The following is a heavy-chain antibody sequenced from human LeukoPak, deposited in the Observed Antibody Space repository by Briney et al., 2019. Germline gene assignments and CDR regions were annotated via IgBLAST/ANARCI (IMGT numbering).Heavy chain of an antibody. CDR3: YTTRPDY. D-gene: IGHD2-2*02. V-gene: IGHV1-8*02. CDR1: GGTFSSYA. Sequence: GASVKVSCKASGGTFSSYAINWVRQATGQGLEWMGWMNPNSGNTGYAQKFQGRVTMTRNTSISTAYMELSSLRSEDTAVYYCYTTRPDYWGQGTLVTVSS. CDR2: MNPNSGNT. J-gene: IGHJ4*02.